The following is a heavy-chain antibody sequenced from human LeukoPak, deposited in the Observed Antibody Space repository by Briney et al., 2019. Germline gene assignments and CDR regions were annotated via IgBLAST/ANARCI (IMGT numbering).Heavy chain of an antibody. CDR1: GGSISSYY. CDR2: IYYSGST. D-gene: IGHD2-2*02. CDR3: ARDKPGQYCSSTSCYTFDAFDI. V-gene: IGHV4-59*01. Sequence: SETLSLTCTVSGGSISSYYWSWIRQPPGEGLEWIGYIYYSGSTNYNPSLKSRVTISVDTSKNQFSLKLSPVTAADTAVYYCARDKPGQYCSSTSCYTFDAFDIWGQGTMVTVSS. J-gene: IGHJ3*02.